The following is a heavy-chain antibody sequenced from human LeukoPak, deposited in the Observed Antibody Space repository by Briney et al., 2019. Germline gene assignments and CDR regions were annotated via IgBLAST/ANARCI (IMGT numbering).Heavy chain of an antibody. CDR1: GGTFSSYA. CDR2: IIPILGIA. V-gene: IGHV1-69*04. D-gene: IGHD3-3*01. Sequence: ASVKVSCKASGGTFSSYAISWVGQAPGQGLEWMGRIIPILGIANYAQKFQGRVTITADKSTSTAYMELSSLRSEDTAVYYCASTYDFWSGYSRYWGQGTLVTVSS. J-gene: IGHJ4*02. CDR3: ASTYDFWSGYSRY.